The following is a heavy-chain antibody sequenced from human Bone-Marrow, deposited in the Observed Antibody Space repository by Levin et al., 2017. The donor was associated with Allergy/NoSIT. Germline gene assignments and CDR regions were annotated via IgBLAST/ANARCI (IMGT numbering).Heavy chain of an antibody. J-gene: IGHJ4*02. CDR3: AKDKDDMYYCDNSGCYLKYYLDY. V-gene: IGHV3-23*01. CDR1: GFTFSSYA. CDR2: MSGTGSMT. D-gene: IGHD3-22*01. Sequence: PSETLSLTCAASGFTFSSYAMTWVRQAPGKGLEWVSAMSGTGSMTYYADSVKGRFTISRDNSKNTLYLQMNSLRAEDTALYYCAKDKDDMYYCDNSGCYLKYYLDYWGQGTLVTVSS.